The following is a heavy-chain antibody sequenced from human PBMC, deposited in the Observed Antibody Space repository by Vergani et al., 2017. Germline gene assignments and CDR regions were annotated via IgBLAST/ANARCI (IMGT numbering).Heavy chain of an antibody. CDR1: GFTFDDYA. V-gene: IGHV3-9*01. D-gene: IGHD6-6*01. Sequence: DVQLVESGGGLVQPGRSLRLSCAASGFTFDDYAMHWVRQAPGKGLEWVSGISWNSGSIGYADSVKGRFTISRDNAKNSLYLQMNSLRAEDTALYYCAKASSISTRYYYYYMDVWGKGTTVTVSS. CDR2: ISWNSGSI. CDR3: AKASSISTRYYYYYMDV. J-gene: IGHJ6*03.